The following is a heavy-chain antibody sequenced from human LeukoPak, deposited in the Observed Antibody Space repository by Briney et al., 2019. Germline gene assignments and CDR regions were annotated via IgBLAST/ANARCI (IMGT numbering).Heavy chain of an antibody. J-gene: IGHJ6*02. CDR2: INPDGSER. Sequence: GGSLRLSCAASGFSFSSYYMSWVRQAPGKGLEWVALINPDGSERYYVDSVKGRFTISRDNAKNSLYLQMDSLRDDDTAMYFCTRDLAAVPGPRMDVWGQGTTVTVSS. CDR3: TRDLAAVPGPRMDV. D-gene: IGHD6-19*01. V-gene: IGHV3-7*03. CDR1: GFSFSSYY.